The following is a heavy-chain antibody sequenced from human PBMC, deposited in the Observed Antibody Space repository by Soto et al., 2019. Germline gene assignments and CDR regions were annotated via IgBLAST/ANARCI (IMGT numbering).Heavy chain of an antibody. CDR2: ISSSSSYI. V-gene: IGHV3-21*01. CDR1: GFTFSSYS. J-gene: IGHJ4*02. CDR3: ARDLQVTIFGVVKTDY. D-gene: IGHD3-3*01. Sequence: EVQLVESGGGLVKPGGSLRLSCAASGFTFSSYSMNWVRQAPGKWLEWVSSISSSSSYIYYADSVKGRFTISRDNAKNSLYLQMNSLRAEDTAVYYCARDLQVTIFGVVKTDYWGQGTLVTVSS.